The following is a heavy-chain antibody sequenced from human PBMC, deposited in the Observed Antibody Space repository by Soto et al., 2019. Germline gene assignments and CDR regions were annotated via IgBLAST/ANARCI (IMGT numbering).Heavy chain of an antibody. CDR1: GGTFSSYT. CDR3: SSQRMRPRPLPGYYFDD. J-gene: IGHJ4*02. V-gene: IGHV1-69*02. D-gene: IGHD6-6*01. CDR2: IIPIMNIT. Sequence: QVQQVRSGAEVKKPGSSVKVPCKASGGTFSSYTISWVRQAPGQGLEWMARIIPIMNITNFARKFQGRVTLTADTSTNDDYMELSSLTSEDTSVYYCSSQRMRPRPLPGYYFDDWGQGVLVTVSS.